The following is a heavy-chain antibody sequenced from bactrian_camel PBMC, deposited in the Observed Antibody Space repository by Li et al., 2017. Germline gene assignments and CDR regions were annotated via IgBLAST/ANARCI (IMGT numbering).Heavy chain of an antibody. CDR2: IKADTTET. Sequence: HVQLVESGGGSVQAGESLRLSCVASGFTFSDYVMAWVRQAPGKGLEWVSTIKADTTETFYLPAVEGRFTISRDNTKNTLYLQLNSLKTEDTAMYYCAKYKLPPEPPVGQGTQVTVS. V-gene: IGHV3S1*01. J-gene: IGHJ4*01. CDR1: GFTFSDYV.